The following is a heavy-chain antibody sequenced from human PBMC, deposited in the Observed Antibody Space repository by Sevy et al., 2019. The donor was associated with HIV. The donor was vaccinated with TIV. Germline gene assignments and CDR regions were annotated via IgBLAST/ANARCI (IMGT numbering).Heavy chain of an antibody. CDR3: AKGWYSSSHRAKNYFDY. V-gene: IGHV3-23*01. Sequence: GGSLRLSCAASGFTFSDHYMEWVRQAPGKGLEWVSIVSGSGENTYYADSVKGRFTIARDNYRNTVHLQMNSLRAEDAAVYYCAKGWYSSSHRAKNYFDYWGQGTLVTVSS. CDR2: VSGSGENT. D-gene: IGHD6-6*01. J-gene: IGHJ4*02. CDR1: GFTFSDHY.